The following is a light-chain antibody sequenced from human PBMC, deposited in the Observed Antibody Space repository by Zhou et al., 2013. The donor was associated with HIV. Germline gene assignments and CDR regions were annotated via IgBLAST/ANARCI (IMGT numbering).Light chain of an antibody. J-gene: IGKJ4*01. CDR1: QHIASW. V-gene: IGKV1-12*01. CDR3: QQTNSFPLT. Sequence: DIQMTQSPVSVSASVGDRVTITCRASQHIASWLAWYQLKPGEAPKLLIYAASSLQGGVPSRFSGSGSGTDFTLSISSLQPEDFATYSCQQTNSFPLTFGGGTKVEIK. CDR2: AAS.